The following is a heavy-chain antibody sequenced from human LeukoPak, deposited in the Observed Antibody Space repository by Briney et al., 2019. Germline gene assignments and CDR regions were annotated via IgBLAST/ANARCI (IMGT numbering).Heavy chain of an antibody. CDR2: TYTGGNS. J-gene: IGHJ3*02. CDR3: ARGGRGSAAVVAPRSFDI. V-gene: IGHV3-53*01. Sequence: GGSLRLPCAASGFTVSSIHMVWVRQAPGKGLEWVSVTYTGGNSYYADSVKGRFIISRDISKNTLYLQMNSLRAEDSALYYCARGGRGSAAVVAPRSFDIWGQGTMVTVSS. CDR1: GFTVSSIH. D-gene: IGHD3-22*01.